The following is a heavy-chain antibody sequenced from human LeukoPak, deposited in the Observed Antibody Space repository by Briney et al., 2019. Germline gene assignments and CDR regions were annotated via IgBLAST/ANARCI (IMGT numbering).Heavy chain of an antibody. D-gene: IGHD6-19*01. CDR2: ISSSSSYI. CDR3: ARNMYSSGWYAPFDP. J-gene: IGHJ5*02. V-gene: IGHV3-21*01. CDR1: GFTFSSYS. Sequence: GSLRLSCAASGFTFSSYSMNWVRQAPGKGLEWVSSISSSSSYIYYADSVKGRFTISRDNAKNSLYLQMNSLRAEDTAVYYCARNMYSSGWYAPFDPWGQGTLVTVSS.